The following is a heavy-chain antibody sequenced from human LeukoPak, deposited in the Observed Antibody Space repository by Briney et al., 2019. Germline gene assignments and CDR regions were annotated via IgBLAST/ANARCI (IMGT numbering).Heavy chain of an antibody. CDR1: GYTFTSYG. CDR2: ISAYNGNT. V-gene: IGHV1-18*01. Sequence: ASVKVSCKASGYTFTSYGISWVRQAPGQGLEWMGWISAYNGNTNYAQKLQGRVTMTTDTSTSTAYMELRSLRSEDTAVYYCAREREYYDSSGYYGDFGYWGQGTLVTVSS. CDR3: AREREYYDSSGYYGDFGY. J-gene: IGHJ4*02. D-gene: IGHD3-22*01.